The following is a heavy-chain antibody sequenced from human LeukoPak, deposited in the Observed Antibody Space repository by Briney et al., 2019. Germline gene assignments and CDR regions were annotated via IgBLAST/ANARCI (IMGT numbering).Heavy chain of an antibody. CDR2: INHSGST. CDR1: GGSFSDYY. D-gene: IGHD2-15*01. Sequence: SETLSLTCAVYGGSFSDYYWSWIRQPPGKGLEWIGEINHSGSTNYNPSLKSRVTISVDTSKNQFSLKLSSVTAADTAVYYCARDVVVVVAATGWFDPWGQGTLVTVSS. J-gene: IGHJ5*02. V-gene: IGHV4-34*01. CDR3: ARDVVVVVAATGWFDP.